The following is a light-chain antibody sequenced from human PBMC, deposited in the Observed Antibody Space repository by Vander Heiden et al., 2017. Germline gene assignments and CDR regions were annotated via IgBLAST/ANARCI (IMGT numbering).Light chain of an antibody. CDR1: AFPEQY. Sequence: SSELTQPPSGSVSPGQTARITCSGDAFPEQYADWYQHKPGAAPVLVIDKDCERPSAVPSRFSASSSGTTVTLTISGVQAEDEADYYCQSADSSGTYVFGGGTKLTVL. CDR3: QSADSSGTYV. V-gene: IGLV3-25*03. J-gene: IGLJ3*02. CDR2: KDC.